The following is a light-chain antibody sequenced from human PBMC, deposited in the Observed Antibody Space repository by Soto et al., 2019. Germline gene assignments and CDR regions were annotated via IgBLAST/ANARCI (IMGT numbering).Light chain of an antibody. J-gene: IGLJ1*01. Sequence: QSALTQPASVSGSPGQSITISCIGTSSDVGGYNYVSWYQQHPGKAPKLMIYDVSNRPSGVSNRFSGSKSGNTASLTISGLQAEDEADYYCSSYTSSSPCVFGTGTKLTVL. CDR3: SSYTSSSPCV. V-gene: IGLV2-14*01. CDR1: SSDVGGYNY. CDR2: DVS.